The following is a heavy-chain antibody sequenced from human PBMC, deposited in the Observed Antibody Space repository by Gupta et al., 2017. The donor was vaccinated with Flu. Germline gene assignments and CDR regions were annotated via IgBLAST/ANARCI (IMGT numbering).Heavy chain of an antibody. CDR3: ARLEIFGAPRSLNDFDY. V-gene: IGHV1-46*01. CDR2: INPSGGST. J-gene: IGHJ4*02. CDR1: GYTFTSYY. D-gene: IGHD3-3*01. Sequence: QVQLVQSGAEVKKPGASVKVSCKASGYTFTSYYMHWVRQAPGQGLEWMGIINPSGGSTSYAQKFQGRVTMTRDTSTSTVYMELSSLRSEDTAVYYCARLEIFGAPRSLNDFDYWGQGTLVTVSS.